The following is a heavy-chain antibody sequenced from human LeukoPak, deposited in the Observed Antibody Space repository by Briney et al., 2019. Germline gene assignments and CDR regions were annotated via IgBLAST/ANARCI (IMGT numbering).Heavy chain of an antibody. V-gene: IGHV4-59*12. CDR3: ARRSRYFDYYYYVDV. CDR1: GGSISSYY. J-gene: IGHJ6*03. Sequence: PSETLSLTCTVSGGSISSYYWSWIRQPPGKGLEWIGYIYYSGSTNYNPSLKSRVTISVDTSKNQFSLKLSSVTAADTAVYYCARRSRYFDYYYYVDVWGKGTTVTISS. CDR2: IYYSGST. D-gene: IGHD3-9*01.